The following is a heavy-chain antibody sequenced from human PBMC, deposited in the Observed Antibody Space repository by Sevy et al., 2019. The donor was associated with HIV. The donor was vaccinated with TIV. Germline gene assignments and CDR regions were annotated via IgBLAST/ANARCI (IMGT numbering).Heavy chain of an antibody. J-gene: IGHJ6*03. CDR2: IYHSGST. Sequence: SETLSLTCAVPGYSISSGYYWGWIRQPPGKGLEWIGSIYHSGSTYYNPSLKSRVTISVDTSKNQFSLKLSSVTAADTAVYYCARDLGSGWPDYYYYYMDVWGKGTTVTVSS. D-gene: IGHD6-19*01. CDR1: GYSISSGYY. V-gene: IGHV4-38-2*02. CDR3: ARDLGSGWPDYYYYYMDV.